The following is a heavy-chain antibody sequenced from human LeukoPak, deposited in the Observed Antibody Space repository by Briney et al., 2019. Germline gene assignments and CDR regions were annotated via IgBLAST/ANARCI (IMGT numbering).Heavy chain of an antibody. CDR1: GYTFTSYA. CDR3: ASSLLYYYDSSGYWGDAFDI. Sequence: ASVKVSCKASGYTFTSYAMNWVRQAPGQALEWMGWINTNTGNATYAQGFTGRFRFSLDASACTAYLQLSSLKAEDAAVYYCASSLLYYYDSSGYWGDAFDIWGQGTMVTVSS. V-gene: IGHV7-4-1*02. D-gene: IGHD3-22*01. J-gene: IGHJ3*02. CDR2: INTNTGNA.